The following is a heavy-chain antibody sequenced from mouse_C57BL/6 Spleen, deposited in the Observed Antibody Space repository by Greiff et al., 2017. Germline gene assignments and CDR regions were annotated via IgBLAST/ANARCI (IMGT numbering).Heavy chain of an antibody. J-gene: IGHJ4*01. D-gene: IGHD2-5*01. V-gene: IGHV1-7*01. CDR1: GYTFTSYW. Sequence: VNLVESGAELAKPGASVKLSCKASGYTFTSYWMHWVKQRPGQGLEWIGYINPSSGYTKYNQKFKDKATLTADKSSSTAYMQLSSLTYEDSAVYYCARGYYSKEYAMDYWGQGTSVTVSS. CDR3: ARGYYSKEYAMDY. CDR2: INPSSGYT.